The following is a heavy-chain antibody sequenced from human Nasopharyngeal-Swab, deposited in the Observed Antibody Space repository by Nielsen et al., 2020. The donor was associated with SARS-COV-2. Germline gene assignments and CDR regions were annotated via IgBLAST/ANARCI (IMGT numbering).Heavy chain of an antibody. CDR1: GFTFDDYA. J-gene: IGHJ6*03. V-gene: IGHV3-9*01. CDR3: AKDGGYSYGSYYYYMDV. D-gene: IGHD5-18*01. Sequence: SLKISCAAPGFTFDDYAMHWVRQAPGKGLEWVSGISWNSGSIGYADSVKGRFTISRDNAKNSLYLQMNSLRAEDTALYYCAKDGGYSYGSYYYYMDVWGKGTTVTVSS. CDR2: ISWNSGSI.